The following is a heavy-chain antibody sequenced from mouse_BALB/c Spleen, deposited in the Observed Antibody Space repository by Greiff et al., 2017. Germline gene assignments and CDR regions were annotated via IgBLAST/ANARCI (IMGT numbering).Heavy chain of an antibody. CDR2: ILPGSGST. J-gene: IGHJ2*01. D-gene: IGHD2-4*01. V-gene: IGHV1-9*01. Sequence: VQLQQSGAELMKPGASVKISCKATGYTFSSYWIEWVKQRPGHGLEWIGEILPGSGSTNYNEKFKGKATFTADTSSNTAYMQLSSLTSEDSAVYYCASRMITTPYYFDYWGQGTTLTVSS. CDR3: ASRMITTPYYFDY. CDR1: GYTFSSYW.